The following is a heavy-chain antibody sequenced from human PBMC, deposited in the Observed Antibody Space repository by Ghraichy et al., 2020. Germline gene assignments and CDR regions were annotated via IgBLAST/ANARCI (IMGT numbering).Heavy chain of an antibody. Sequence: SCAASGFTFSDYYMSWIRQAPGKGLEWVSYISSSGSTTHYADSVKGRFTISRDNAKNSLYLQMNSLRAEDTAVYYCARSSAQPYFYGMDVWGQGNTVTVSS. J-gene: IGHJ6*02. CDR3: ARSSAQPYFYGMDV. CDR2: ISSSGSTT. CDR1: GFTFSDYY. V-gene: IGHV3-11*01. D-gene: IGHD3-22*01.